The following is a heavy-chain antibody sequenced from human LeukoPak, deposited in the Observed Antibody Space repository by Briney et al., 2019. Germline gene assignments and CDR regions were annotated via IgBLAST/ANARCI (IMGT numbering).Heavy chain of an antibody. V-gene: IGHV4-34*01. CDR2: INHSGST. Sequence: SETLSLACAVYGGSFSGYYWSWIRSPPGKGLEWIGEINHSGSTNYNPSLKSRVTISVDTSKNQFSLKLSSVTAADTAVYYCARGRGAVAGTDFDYWGQGTLVTVSS. CDR1: GGSFSGYY. J-gene: IGHJ4*02. CDR3: ARGRGAVAGTDFDY. D-gene: IGHD6-19*01.